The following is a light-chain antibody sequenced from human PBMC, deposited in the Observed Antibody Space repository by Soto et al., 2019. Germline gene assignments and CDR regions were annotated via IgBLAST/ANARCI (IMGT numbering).Light chain of an antibody. J-gene: IGKJ2*01. CDR1: QIVSSDY. Sequence: EVALTQSPGTLSLSPGERATLSCMASQIVSSDYLAWYQQKPDQAPMILIYGASSRSSGIPDRFSGSGSGTDFTLTISRLEPEDFAVYYCQQYGSSPYTFGQGTKLEIK. V-gene: IGKV3-20*01. CDR3: QQYGSSPYT. CDR2: GAS.